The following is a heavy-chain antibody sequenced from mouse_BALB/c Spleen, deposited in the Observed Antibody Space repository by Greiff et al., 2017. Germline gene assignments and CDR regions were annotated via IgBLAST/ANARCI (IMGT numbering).Heavy chain of an antibody. Sequence: VMLVESGAELARPGASVKMSCKASGYTFTSYTMHWVKQRPGQGLEWIGYINPSSGYTNYNQKFKDKATLTADKSSSTAYMQLSSLTSEDSAVYYCARSADYGGAWFAYWGQGTLVTVSA. J-gene: IGHJ3*01. CDR2: INPSSGYT. D-gene: IGHD2-4*01. CDR3: ARSADYGGAWFAY. V-gene: IGHV1-4*01. CDR1: GYTFTSYT.